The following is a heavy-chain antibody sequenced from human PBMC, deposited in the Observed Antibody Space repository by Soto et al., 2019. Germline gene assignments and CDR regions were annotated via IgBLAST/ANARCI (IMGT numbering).Heavy chain of an antibody. CDR1: GFSFDTYT. D-gene: IGHD6-19*01. CDR2: ISSGRPDI. J-gene: IGHJ4*02. V-gene: IGHV3-21*02. CDR3: ARDHLGIAAGDFDL. Sequence: QLVESGGGLVKPGGSLRLSCAASGFSFDTYTMNWVRQAPGKGLEWVSSISSGRPDIFYADSVRGRFTISRDDAKKSLFLQMNSLRADDTAVYYCARDHLGIAAGDFDLWGQGTLVTVSS.